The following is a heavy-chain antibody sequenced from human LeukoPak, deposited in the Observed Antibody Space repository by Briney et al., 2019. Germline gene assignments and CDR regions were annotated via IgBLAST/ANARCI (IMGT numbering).Heavy chain of an antibody. V-gene: IGHV3-30-3*01. CDR2: ILYDGSNE. Sequence: PGMSLRLSCAASGFTFNSYAVHWVRQAPGKGLEWVAVILYDGSNEYYADSVKGRFTISRDNSKNMLYLQMNSLRVEDTAMYYCARDEYGAHDYWGQGTLVTVSS. CDR1: GFTFNSYA. J-gene: IGHJ4*02. D-gene: IGHD4-17*01. CDR3: ARDEYGAHDY.